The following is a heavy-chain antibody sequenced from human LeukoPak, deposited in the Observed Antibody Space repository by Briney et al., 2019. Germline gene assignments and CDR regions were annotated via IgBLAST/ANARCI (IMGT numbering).Heavy chain of an antibody. Sequence: GGSLRLSCAASGFTVSSNYMSWVRQAPGKGLEWVSLIYSDGTTYYADSVKGRFTISRDNSKNTLYLQMNGLRAEDTAVYYCARDAAAQQLVHYFDYWGQGTLVTVSS. CDR2: IYSDGTT. D-gene: IGHD6-13*01. CDR1: GFTVSSNY. V-gene: IGHV3-53*01. CDR3: ARDAAAQQLVHYFDY. J-gene: IGHJ4*02.